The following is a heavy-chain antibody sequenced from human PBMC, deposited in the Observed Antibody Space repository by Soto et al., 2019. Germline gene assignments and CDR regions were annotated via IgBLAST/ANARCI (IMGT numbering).Heavy chain of an antibody. CDR1: GFTFSSYS. J-gene: IGHJ6*02. CDR3: ARDQAGYDFWSGYANPYCYGMDV. V-gene: IGHV3-48*02. CDR2: ISSSSSTI. D-gene: IGHD3-3*01. Sequence: GGSLRLSCAASGFTFSSYSMNWVRQAPGKGLEWVSYISSSSSTIYYADSVKGRFTISRDNAKNSLYLQMNSLRDEDTAVYYCARDQAGYDFWSGYANPYCYGMDVWGQGTTVTVSS.